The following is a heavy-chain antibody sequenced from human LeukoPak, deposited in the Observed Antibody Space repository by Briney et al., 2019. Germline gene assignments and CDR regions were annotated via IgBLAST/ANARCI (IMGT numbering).Heavy chain of an antibody. D-gene: IGHD1-1*01. CDR2: ISYDGSDK. CDR3: AREYRGWYFDH. CDR1: GFTFSSHA. Sequence: PGRSPRLSCAASGFTFSSHAMHWVRQAPGKGLEWVAIISYDGSDKYYADSVKGRFTISRDNSKNTLNLQMNSLRVEDTAVYYCAREYRGWYFDHWGQGTLVTVSS. J-gene: IGHJ4*02. V-gene: IGHV3-30*03.